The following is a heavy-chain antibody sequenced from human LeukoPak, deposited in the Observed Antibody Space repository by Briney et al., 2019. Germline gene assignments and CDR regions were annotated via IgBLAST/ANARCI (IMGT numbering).Heavy chain of an antibody. CDR2: IYYSGTT. J-gene: IGHJ4*02. Sequence: SETLSLTCTVSGGSISSSSYYWAWIRQPPGKGLEWIGSIYYSGTTYYNPSLKSRVTISVDTSKNQFSLKLSSVTAADTAVYYCARHPSSRYYFDYWGQGTLVTVSS. CDR1: GGSISSSSYY. CDR3: ARHPSSRYYFDY. V-gene: IGHV4-39*01.